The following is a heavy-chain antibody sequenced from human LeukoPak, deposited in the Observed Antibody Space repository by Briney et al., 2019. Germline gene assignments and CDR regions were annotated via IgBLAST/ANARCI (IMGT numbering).Heavy chain of an antibody. CDR2: INHSGST. Sequence: SETLSLTCAVYGGSFSGYYWSWIRQPPGKGLEWIGEINHSGSTNYNPSLKSRVTISVDTSKNQFSLKLSSVTAADTAVYYCARCRRYSYITKYYYYYMDVWGKGTTVTISS. CDR3: ARCRRYSYITKYYYYYMDV. CDR1: GGSFSGYY. J-gene: IGHJ6*03. D-gene: IGHD5-18*01. V-gene: IGHV4-34*01.